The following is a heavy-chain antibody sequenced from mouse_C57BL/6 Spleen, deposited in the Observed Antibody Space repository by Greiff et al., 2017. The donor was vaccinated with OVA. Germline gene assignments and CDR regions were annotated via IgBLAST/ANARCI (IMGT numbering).Heavy chain of an antibody. CDR2: INPNNGGT. J-gene: IGHJ4*01. CDR3: ARRAQAKGEYDAMDD. D-gene: IGHD3-2*02. V-gene: IGHV1-18*01. CDR1: GYTFTDYN. Sequence: VQLQQSGPELVKPGASVKIPCKASGYTFTDYNMDWVKQSHGKSLEWIGDINPNNGGTIYNQKFKGKATLTVDKSSSTAYMELRSLTSEDTAVYDCARRAQAKGEYDAMDDWGQGTSVTVSS.